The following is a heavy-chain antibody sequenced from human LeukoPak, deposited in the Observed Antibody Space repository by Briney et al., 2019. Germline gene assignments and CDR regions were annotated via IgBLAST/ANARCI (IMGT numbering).Heavy chain of an antibody. CDR2: INPNSGGT. D-gene: IGHD2-2*01. CDR3: ATQGGIVVVPAADDAFDI. CDR1: GYTFTGYY. J-gene: IGHJ3*02. V-gene: IGHV1-2*04. Sequence: EASVKVSCKASGYTFTGYYMHWVRQAPGQGLEWMGWINPNSGGTNYAQKFQGWVTMTRDTSISTAYMELSRLRSDDTAVYYCATQGGIVVVPAADDAFDIWGQGTMVTVSS.